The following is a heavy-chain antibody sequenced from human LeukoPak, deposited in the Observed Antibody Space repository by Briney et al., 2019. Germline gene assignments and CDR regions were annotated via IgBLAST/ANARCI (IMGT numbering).Heavy chain of an antibody. D-gene: IGHD6-19*01. CDR1: GFTFSNYA. Sequence: GGSLRLSCAASGFTFSNYAMTWVRQAPGKGLEWVSVICAGDSNTYYADSVQGRFTISRDNSKNTLYLQMNSLRVEDTAVYFCVHTPYSSAWDYWGQGTLVTVSS. CDR3: VHTPYSSAWDY. J-gene: IGHJ4*02. V-gene: IGHV3-23*01. CDR2: ICAGDSNT.